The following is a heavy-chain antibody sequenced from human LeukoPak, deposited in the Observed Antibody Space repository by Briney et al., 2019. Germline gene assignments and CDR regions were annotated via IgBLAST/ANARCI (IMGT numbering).Heavy chain of an antibody. Sequence: SETLSLTCAVYGGSFSGYYWSWIRQPPGKGLEWIGEINHSGSTNYNPSLKSRVTISVDTSMNQFSLKLSSVTAADTAVYYCARGPGGSFDYWGQGSLVTVSS. CDR1: GGSFSGYY. D-gene: IGHD1-26*01. CDR2: INHSGST. J-gene: IGHJ4*02. CDR3: ARGPGGSFDY. V-gene: IGHV4-34*01.